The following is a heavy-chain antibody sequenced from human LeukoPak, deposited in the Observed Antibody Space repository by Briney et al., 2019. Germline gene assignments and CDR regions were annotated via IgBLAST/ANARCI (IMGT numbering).Heavy chain of an antibody. CDR2: TYYKSKWYF. Sequence: SQTLSLTCAISGDSVSSNSAAWSWIRQSPSRGLEWLERTYYKSKWYFDYVLSVKSRITINPDTSKNQFSLHLNSVTPEDTAIYYCAGGTGDSDAFDIWGQGTVVTVSS. D-gene: IGHD7-27*01. V-gene: IGHV6-1*01. CDR1: GDSVSSNSAA. J-gene: IGHJ3*02. CDR3: AGGTGDSDAFDI.